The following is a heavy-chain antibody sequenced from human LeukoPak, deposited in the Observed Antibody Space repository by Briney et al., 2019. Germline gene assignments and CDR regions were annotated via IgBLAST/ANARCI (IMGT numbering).Heavy chain of an antibody. V-gene: IGHV3-23*01. CDR2: ISGSGGST. Sequence: PGGSLRLSCAASGFTVSNNYMSWVRQAPGKGLEWVSAISGSGGSTYYADSVKGRFTISRDNSKYTLYLQMNSLRAEDTAVYYCATRTSDYDFWSGVDYWGQGTLVTVSS. CDR3: ATRTSDYDFWSGVDY. J-gene: IGHJ4*02. D-gene: IGHD3-3*01. CDR1: GFTVSNNY.